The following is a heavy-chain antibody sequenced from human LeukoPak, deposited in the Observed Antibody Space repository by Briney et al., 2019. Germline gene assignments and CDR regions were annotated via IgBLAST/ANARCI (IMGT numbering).Heavy chain of an antibody. CDR3: ASGEYCSSTSCYTPFDY. CDR1: GFTFSSYA. V-gene: IGHV3-23*01. Sequence: GGSLRLSCAASGFTFSSYAMSWVRQAPGKGLEWVSSISSSGGSTYYADSVKGRFTISRDNSKNTLYLQMNSLRAEDTAVYYCASGEYCSSTSCYTPFDYWGQGTLITVSS. CDR2: ISSSGGST. J-gene: IGHJ4*02. D-gene: IGHD2-2*02.